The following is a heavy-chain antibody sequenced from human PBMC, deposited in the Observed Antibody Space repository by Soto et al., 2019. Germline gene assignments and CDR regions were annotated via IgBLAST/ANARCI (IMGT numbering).Heavy chain of an antibody. D-gene: IGHD2-21*02. CDR1: GAPIRSTDYV. V-gene: IGHV4-30-4*01. Sequence: ILSLTGTVAGAPIRSTDYVWSWIRQARGKGLEWIGYVYYTGSTYYNPSLMSRLTISVDTSKNQFSLELTSVTAAETAVYYCVRTAREGAVAPHWFDRWGQGTQVTVSS. CDR3: VRTAREGAVAPHWFDR. CDR2: VYYTGST. J-gene: IGHJ5*02.